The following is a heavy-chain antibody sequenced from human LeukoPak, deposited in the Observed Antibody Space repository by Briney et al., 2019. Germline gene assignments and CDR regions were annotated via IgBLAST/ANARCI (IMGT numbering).Heavy chain of an antibody. Sequence: PGGSLRLSCAASGFTFNDYNFNWVRQAPGKGLEWVSYISSSGSTIYYADSVKGRFTISRDNAKNSLYLQMNSLRAEDTAVYYCARSTGSGFVPAAPDYWGQGTLVTVSS. CDR2: ISSSGSTI. V-gene: IGHV3-11*04. CDR1: GFTFNDYN. J-gene: IGHJ4*02. CDR3: ARSTGSGFVPAAPDY. D-gene: IGHD2-2*01.